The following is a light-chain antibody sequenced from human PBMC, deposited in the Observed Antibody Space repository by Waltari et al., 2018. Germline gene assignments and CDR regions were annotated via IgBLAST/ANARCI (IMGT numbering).Light chain of an antibody. V-gene: IGKV3-11*01. Sequence: EIVLTQSPATLSLSPGERATLSCRASQGIGSYLGWYQQKPGQAPRLLIYDASNRFTGISGRFSGSGSGTDFTLTINNVQPEDFAVYYCQQRSEWPRTFGQGTKVDLK. CDR1: QGIGSY. CDR2: DAS. CDR3: QQRSEWPRT. J-gene: IGKJ1*01.